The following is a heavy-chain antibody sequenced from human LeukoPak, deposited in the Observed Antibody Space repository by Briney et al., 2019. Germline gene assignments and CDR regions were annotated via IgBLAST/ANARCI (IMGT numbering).Heavy chain of an antibody. CDR2: ISPYNGNT. D-gene: IGHD2-21*01. CDR1: GYTFTSYG. CDR3: ASNCGGDCYSPNWFDP. V-gene: IGHV1-18*01. Sequence: ASVKVSCKASGYTFTSYGISWVRQAPGQGLEWMGWISPYNGNTNYAQKFQGRVTMTTDTSTSTAYMELSSLRSEDTAVYYCASNCGGDCYSPNWFDPWGQGTLVTVSS. J-gene: IGHJ5*02.